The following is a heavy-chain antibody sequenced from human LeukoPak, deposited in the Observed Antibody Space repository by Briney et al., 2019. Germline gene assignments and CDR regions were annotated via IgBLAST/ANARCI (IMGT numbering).Heavy chain of an antibody. Sequence: GGSLRLSCAVSGFTFSSYAMHWVRQAPGKGLEWVAVISYDGSNKYYADSVKGRFTISRDNSKNTLYLQMNSLRAEDTAVYYCARVLVGKYSSGWYNVDYWGQGTLVTVSS. D-gene: IGHD6-19*01. V-gene: IGHV3-30-3*01. CDR2: ISYDGSNK. J-gene: IGHJ4*02. CDR1: GFTFSSYA. CDR3: ARVLVGKYSSGWYNVDY.